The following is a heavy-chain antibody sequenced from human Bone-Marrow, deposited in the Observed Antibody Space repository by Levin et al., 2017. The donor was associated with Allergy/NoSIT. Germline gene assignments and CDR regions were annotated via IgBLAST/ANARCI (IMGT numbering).Heavy chain of an antibody. V-gene: IGHV3-48*04. CDR1: GFTFSSSS. Sequence: LSLTCAASGFTFSSSSMNWVRPAPGKGLEWVSYIGDSSNTIYYADSVKGRFTISRDNAKNSLYLQMNSLRAEDTAVYYCARASPNWNDRHYYYYGMDVWGQGTTVTVSS. CDR2: IGDSSNTI. D-gene: IGHD1-1*01. CDR3: ARASPNWNDRHYYYYGMDV. J-gene: IGHJ6*02.